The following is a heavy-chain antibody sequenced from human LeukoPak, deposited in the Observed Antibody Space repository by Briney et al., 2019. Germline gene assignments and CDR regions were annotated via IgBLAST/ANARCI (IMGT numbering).Heavy chain of an antibody. V-gene: IGHV1-2*02. D-gene: IGHD3-10*01. Sequence: ASVKVSCKTIGDTFTDYHIHWLRQAPGQGLEWMGWINPNSGGTNYAQKFQGRVTMTRDTSISTAYMELSRLRSDDTAVYYCARDGPGMVVDYWGQGTLVTVSS. CDR3: ARDGPGMVVDY. CDR2: INPNSGGT. CDR1: GDTFTDYH. J-gene: IGHJ4*02.